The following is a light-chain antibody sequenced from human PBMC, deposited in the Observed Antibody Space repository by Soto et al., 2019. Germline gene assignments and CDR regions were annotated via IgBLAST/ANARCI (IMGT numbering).Light chain of an antibody. CDR1: SSNIGINT. CDR3: ATWDDSLSGVV. CDR2: TNN. Sequence: QSVLTQPPSASGTPGQRVTISCSGSSSNIGINTVNWYQQLQGTAPKLLIYTNNNRPSGVPARFSGSKSGTSASLTISGLQSEDEADYYCATWDDSLSGVVFGGGTKLTVL. V-gene: IGLV1-44*01. J-gene: IGLJ2*01.